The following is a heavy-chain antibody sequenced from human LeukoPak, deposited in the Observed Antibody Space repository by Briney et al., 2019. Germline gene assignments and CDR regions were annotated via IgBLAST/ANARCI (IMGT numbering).Heavy chain of an antibody. CDR3: ARDLGIAAAHDAFDI. CDR2: ISSSGSTI. Sequence: PGGSLRLSCAASGFTFSSYEMNWVRQAPGKGLEWVSYISSSGSTIYYADSVKGRVTISGDNAKNSLYLQMNSLRAEDTAVYYCARDLGIAAAHDAFDIWGQGTMVTVSS. CDR1: GFTFSSYE. J-gene: IGHJ3*02. V-gene: IGHV3-48*03. D-gene: IGHD6-13*01.